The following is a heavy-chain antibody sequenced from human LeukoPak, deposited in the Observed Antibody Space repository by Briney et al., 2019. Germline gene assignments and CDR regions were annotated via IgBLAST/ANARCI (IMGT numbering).Heavy chain of an antibody. Sequence: ASVKVSCKASGYTFTGYYMHWVRQAPGQGLEWMGWINPNSGGTNYAQKFQGRVTMTRDTSISTAYMELSRLRSDDTAVYYCARDVKGVSRVFINSAYGYDYWGQGTLVTVSS. V-gene: IGHV1-2*02. CDR1: GYTFTGYY. CDR2: INPNSGGT. J-gene: IGHJ4*02. D-gene: IGHD3-10*01. CDR3: ARDVKGVSRVFINSAYGYDY.